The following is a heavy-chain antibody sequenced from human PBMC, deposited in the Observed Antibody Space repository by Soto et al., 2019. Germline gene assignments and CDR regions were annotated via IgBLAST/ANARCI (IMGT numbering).Heavy chain of an antibody. J-gene: IGHJ6*02. CDR2: VYYSGST. CDR1: GASISSSSFY. Sequence: SETLSLTCTVSGASISSSSFYWAWIHQPPGKGLEWIGCVYYSGSTFYNPSLKSRVTITMDTSKNQFSLKLTSVTVADPGLFYCARELESPAYPKGGGDYYYGMDVWSRVTTVTVSS. CDR3: ARELESPAYPKGGGDYYYGMDV. V-gene: IGHV4-39*02. D-gene: IGHD3-16*01.